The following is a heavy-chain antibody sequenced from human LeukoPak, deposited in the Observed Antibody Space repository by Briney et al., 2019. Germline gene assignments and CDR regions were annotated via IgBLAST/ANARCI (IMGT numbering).Heavy chain of an antibody. J-gene: IGHJ4*02. Sequence: PGGSLRLSCAASGFTFSSYSMNWVRQAPGKGLEWVSSISSSYIYYADSVKGRFTIFRDNAKNSLYLQMNSLRAEDTAVYYCARDDSGGYDLGASDYWGQGTLVTVSS. V-gene: IGHV3-21*01. CDR1: GFTFSSYS. CDR3: ARDDSGGYDLGASDY. CDR2: ISSSYI. D-gene: IGHD3-22*01.